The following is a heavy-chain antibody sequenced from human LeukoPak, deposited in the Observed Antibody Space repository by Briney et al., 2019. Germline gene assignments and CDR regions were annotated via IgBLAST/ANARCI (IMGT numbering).Heavy chain of an antibody. CDR1: GGSFSGYY. Sequence: SETLSLTCAVYGGSFSGYYWSWIRQPPGKGLEWIGEINHSGSTNYNPSLKSRVTIPVDTSKNQFSLKLSSVTAADTAVYYCARSGYSSSWYYRNFDYWGQGTLVTVSS. V-gene: IGHV4-34*01. CDR3: ARSGYSSSWYYRNFDY. D-gene: IGHD6-13*01. J-gene: IGHJ4*02. CDR2: INHSGST.